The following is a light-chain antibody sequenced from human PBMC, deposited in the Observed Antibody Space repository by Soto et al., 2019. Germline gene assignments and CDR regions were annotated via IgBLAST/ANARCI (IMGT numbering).Light chain of an antibody. CDR1: QSVRSY. CDR2: DAS. J-gene: IGKJ5*01. Sequence: SMLTQSPATLSLSPGERATLSCSASQSVRSYLAWYQQKPGQAPRLLIYDASNRAPGIPARFSGSGSGTDFTLTISSLEPDDFAVYYCQQRSSWPRITFGQGTRLEIK. V-gene: IGKV3-11*01. CDR3: QQRSSWPRIT.